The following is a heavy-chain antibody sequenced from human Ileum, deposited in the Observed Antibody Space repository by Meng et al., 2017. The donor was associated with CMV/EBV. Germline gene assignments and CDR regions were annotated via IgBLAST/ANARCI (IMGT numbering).Heavy chain of an antibody. CDR3: AKDRGPGYFDL. D-gene: IGHD3/OR15-3a*01. CDR1: GFSFSTYT. Sequence: GESLKISCAASGFSFSTYTMTWVRQAPGKGLEWVSVIYSGNSRTFYADSVKGRFTISRDNSKNTLYLQMNNLRAEDTAVYYCAKDRGPGYFDLWGRGTLVTVSS. V-gene: IGHV3-23*03. J-gene: IGHJ2*01. CDR2: IYSGNSRT.